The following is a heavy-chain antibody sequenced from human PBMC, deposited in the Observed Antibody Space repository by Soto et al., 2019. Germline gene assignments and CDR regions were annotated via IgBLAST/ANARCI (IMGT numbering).Heavy chain of an antibody. CDR3: ARDPGGSYYWFDP. CDR2: ISSSSSYI. Sequence: KAGGSLRLSCAASGFTFSSYSMNWVRQAPGKGLEWVSSISSSSSYIYYADSVKGRFTISRDNAKNSLYLQMNSLRAEDTAVYYCARDPGGSYYWFDPWGQGTLVTVSS. D-gene: IGHD1-26*01. J-gene: IGHJ5*02. V-gene: IGHV3-21*01. CDR1: GFTFSSYS.